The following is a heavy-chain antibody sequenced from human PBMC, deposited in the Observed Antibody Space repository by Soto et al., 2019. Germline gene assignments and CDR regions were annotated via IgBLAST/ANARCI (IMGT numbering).Heavy chain of an antibody. Sequence: QVQLVQSGAEVKKPGSSVKVSCKASGGTFSSYTISWVRQAPGQGLEWMGRIIPILGVANYAQKFQGRVKITADKSTSTAYMELSSLRSEDTAVYYCARSTVRGVILADDAFDIWGQGTMVTVSS. CDR3: ARSTVRGVILADDAFDI. J-gene: IGHJ3*02. D-gene: IGHD3-10*01. CDR1: GGTFSSYT. CDR2: IIPILGVA. V-gene: IGHV1-69*02.